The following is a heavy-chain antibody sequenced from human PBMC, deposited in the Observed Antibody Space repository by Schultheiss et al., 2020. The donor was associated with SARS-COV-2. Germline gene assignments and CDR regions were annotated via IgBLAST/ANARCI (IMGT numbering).Heavy chain of an antibody. J-gene: IGHJ6*02. Sequence: GESLKISCAASGFTFRSYGMHWVRQAPGKGLEWVAIIWYDGSNKYYADSVKGRFTISRDNSKNTLYLQMNSLRAEDTAVYYCARAITSEGYYYYYGMDVWGQGTTVTVSS. CDR3: ARAITSEGYYYYYGMDV. V-gene: IGHV3-30*02. CDR1: GFTFRSYG. CDR2: IWYDGSNK. D-gene: IGHD3-16*01.